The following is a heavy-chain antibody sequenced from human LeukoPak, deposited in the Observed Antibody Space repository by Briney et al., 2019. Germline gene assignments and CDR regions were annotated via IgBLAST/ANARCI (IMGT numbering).Heavy chain of an antibody. D-gene: IGHD5-18*01. Sequence: PGGSLRLSCAASGFTFSSYDMHWVRQATGKGLEWVSAIGTAGDTYYPDSVRGRFTISRDNSKSILSLQMNSLRAEDTAIYYCAAYRQVLLPFESWGQGTLVTVSS. J-gene: IGHJ4*02. CDR1: GFTFSSYD. CDR2: IGTAGDT. V-gene: IGHV3-13*01. CDR3: AAYRQVLLPFES.